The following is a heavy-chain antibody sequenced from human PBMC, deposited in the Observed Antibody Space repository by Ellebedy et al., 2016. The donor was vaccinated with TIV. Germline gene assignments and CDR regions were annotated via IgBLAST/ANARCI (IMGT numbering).Heavy chain of an antibody. V-gene: IGHV1-2*04. D-gene: IGHD3-3*01. CDR3: ARATGVYYDFWSGYTI. J-gene: IGHJ4*02. Sequence: AASVKVSCKASGYTFTXYYMHSVRQPPGQGLDWMGWINPNSGGTNYAQKFQGWVTMTRDTSISTAYMELSRLRSDDTAVYYCARATGVYYDFWSGYTIWGQGTLVTVSS. CDR2: INPNSGGT. CDR1: GYTFTXYY.